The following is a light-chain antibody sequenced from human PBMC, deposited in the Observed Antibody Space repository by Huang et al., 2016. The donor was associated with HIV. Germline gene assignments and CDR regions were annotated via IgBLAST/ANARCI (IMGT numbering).Light chain of an antibody. CDR1: QSVGSN. CDR2: GAY. V-gene: IGKV3-15*01. J-gene: IGKJ4*01. Sequence: EVVMTQSPATLSVSPGERATLSCRASQSVGSNLAWYQQRPGQAPRLLIYGAYMRATGVPVRFSGSGSGTDVTLTISSLQSEDFAIYYCQRYNDWLSLTFGGGTRVEIK. CDR3: QRYNDWLSLT.